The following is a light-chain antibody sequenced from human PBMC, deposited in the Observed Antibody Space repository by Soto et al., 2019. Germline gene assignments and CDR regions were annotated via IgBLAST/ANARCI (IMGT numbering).Light chain of an antibody. Sequence: DVVMTQSPLSLPVTPGEPASISCRSSQSLLHSNGYNYLDWFLQRPGQSPQLLIYLGSNRACGVHERFSSSGAAADFPMKISRVEAEDVGVYYCMQALQTPLTFGGGTKVEIK. CDR1: QSLLHSNGYNY. CDR3: MQALQTPLT. V-gene: IGKV2-28*01. J-gene: IGKJ4*01. CDR2: LGS.